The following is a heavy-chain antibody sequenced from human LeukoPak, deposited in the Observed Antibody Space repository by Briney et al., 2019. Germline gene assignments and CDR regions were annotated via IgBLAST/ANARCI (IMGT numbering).Heavy chain of an antibody. D-gene: IGHD1-26*01. J-gene: IGHJ4*02. V-gene: IGHV3-48*04. Sequence: GGSLRLSCAASGFTFSSYSMNWVRQAPGKGLEWVSYISSSGSTIYYADSVKGRFTISRDNAKNSLYLQMNSLKTEDTAVYYCTLGAPWYFDYWGQGTLVTVSS. CDR2: ISSSGSTI. CDR3: TLGAPWYFDY. CDR1: GFTFSSYS.